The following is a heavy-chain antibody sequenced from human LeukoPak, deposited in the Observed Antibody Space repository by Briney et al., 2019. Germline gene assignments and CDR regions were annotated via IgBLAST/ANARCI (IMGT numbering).Heavy chain of an antibody. CDR2: ISWNSGSI. CDR3: ARFSRRYSSSSDY. D-gene: IGHD6-6*01. J-gene: IGHJ4*02. CDR1: GFTFDDYA. V-gene: IGHV3-9*01. Sequence: GGSLRLSCAASGFTFDDYAMHWVRQAPGKGLEWVSGISWNSGSIGYADSVKGRFTISRDNAKNSLYLQMNSLRAEDTAVYYCARFSRRYSSSSDYWGQGTLVTVSS.